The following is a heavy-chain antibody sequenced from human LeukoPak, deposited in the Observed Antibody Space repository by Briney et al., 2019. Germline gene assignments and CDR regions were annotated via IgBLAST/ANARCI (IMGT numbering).Heavy chain of an antibody. CDR3: GRDPGPEVGRGVDY. Sequence: SVKVSCKASRGTFSSYAISWVRQAPGQGLEWMGGIIPIFGTANYAQKFQGIVTITADESTSTAYMELTSLRSEDTAVYYCGRDPGPEVGRGVDYWGQGTLVTVSS. D-gene: IGHD3-10*01. CDR2: IIPIFGTA. CDR1: RGTFSSYA. V-gene: IGHV1-69*13. J-gene: IGHJ4*02.